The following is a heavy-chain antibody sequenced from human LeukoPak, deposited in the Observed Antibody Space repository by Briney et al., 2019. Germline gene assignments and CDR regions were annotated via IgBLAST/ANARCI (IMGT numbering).Heavy chain of an antibody. V-gene: IGHV1-18*01. CDR3: AWSGSYYENWFDP. D-gene: IGHD1-26*01. Sequence: ASVKVSCKASGYTFTSYGISWVRQAPGQGLEWMGWISAYNGNTNYAQKFQGRVTMTRDTSISTAYMELSRLRSDDTAVYYCAWSGSYYENWFDPWGQGTLVTVSS. CDR1: GYTFTSYG. J-gene: IGHJ5*02. CDR2: ISAYNGNT.